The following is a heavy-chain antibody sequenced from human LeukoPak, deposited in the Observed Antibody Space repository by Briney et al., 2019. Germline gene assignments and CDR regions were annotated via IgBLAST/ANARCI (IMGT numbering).Heavy chain of an antibody. Sequence: SETLSLTCIVSGGSISSISSNNYHWGWIRQPPGKGLEGIGSIYYSGSTYYNPSLKSRVTISVDTSKNQFSLKLSSVTAADTALYYCAREMGVVTAHGIDVWGQGTTVTVSS. CDR3: AREMGVVTAHGIDV. V-gene: IGHV4-39*02. CDR2: IYYSGST. CDR1: GGSISSISSNNYH. D-gene: IGHD4-23*01. J-gene: IGHJ6*02.